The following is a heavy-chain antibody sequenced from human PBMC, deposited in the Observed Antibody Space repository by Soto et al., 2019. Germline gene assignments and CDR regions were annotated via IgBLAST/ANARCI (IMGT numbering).Heavy chain of an antibody. CDR1: GGSISSSSYY. J-gene: IGHJ4*02. Sequence: QLQLQESGPGLVKPSETLSLTCTVSGGSISSSSYYWGWIHQPPGKGLEWIGSIYYSGSTYYNPSLKSRVTIPVDTSKNQFSLKLSSVTAADTAVYYCATLWFGELLLAYWGQGTLVTVSS. CDR3: ATLWFGELLLAY. V-gene: IGHV4-39*01. D-gene: IGHD3-10*01. CDR2: IYYSGST.